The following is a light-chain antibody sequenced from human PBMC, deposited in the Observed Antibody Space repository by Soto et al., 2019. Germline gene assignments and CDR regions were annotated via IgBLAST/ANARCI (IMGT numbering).Light chain of an antibody. CDR3: SSYTTSSTLYV. V-gene: IGLV2-14*01. CDR2: NVS. Sequence: SALTQLASVSGSPGRSITISCTGTSKEVKGNNYVSWYQQHPGKAPKLMIYNVSNRPSGVSFRFSGSKSGNTASLTFFGLQAEDEDDYYCSSYTTSSTLYVFGPGTKVTVL. J-gene: IGLJ1*01. CDR1: SKEVKGNNY.